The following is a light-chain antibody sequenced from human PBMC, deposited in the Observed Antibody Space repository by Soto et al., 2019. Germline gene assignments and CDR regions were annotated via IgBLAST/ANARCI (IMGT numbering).Light chain of an antibody. CDR3: QQSFTIPKT. CDR1: QSVSNNY. CDR2: GAS. V-gene: IGKV3-20*01. Sequence: EIVLTQSPGTLSLSPGERATLSCRASQSVSNNYLAWYQQKPGQAPRPLIYGASNRATGIPDRFSGSGSGTDFTLTISSLQLEDLATYYCQQSFTIPKTFGQGTKVDIK. J-gene: IGKJ2*01.